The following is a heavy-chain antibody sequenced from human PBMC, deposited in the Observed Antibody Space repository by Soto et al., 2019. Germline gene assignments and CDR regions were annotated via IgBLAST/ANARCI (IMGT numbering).Heavy chain of an antibody. CDR3: ARYLGKYYYDSSGYRVVDY. CDR1: GGSISSGGYY. V-gene: IGHV4-31*03. J-gene: IGHJ4*02. D-gene: IGHD3-22*01. CDR2: IYYSGST. Sequence: SETLSLTCTVSGGSISSGGYYWSWIRQHPGKGLEWIGYIYYSGSTYYNPSLKSRVTISVDTSKNQFSLKLSSVTAADTAVYYCARYLGKYYYDSSGYRVVDYWGQGTLVTVSS.